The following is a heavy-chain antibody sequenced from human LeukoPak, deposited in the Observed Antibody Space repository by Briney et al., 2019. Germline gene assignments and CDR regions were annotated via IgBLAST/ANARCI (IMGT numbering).Heavy chain of an antibody. CDR3: ATDGLTVSGWYAY. J-gene: IGHJ4*02. V-gene: IGHV3-23*01. Sequence: GGSLRLSCAASGLTFSSYAMSWVRQAPGKGLEWVSAISGSGGSTYYADSVKGRFTISRDNSKNTLYLQMNSLRAEDTAVYYCATDGLTVSGWYAYWGQGTLVTVSS. CDR2: ISGSGGST. CDR1: GLTFSSYA. D-gene: IGHD6-19*01.